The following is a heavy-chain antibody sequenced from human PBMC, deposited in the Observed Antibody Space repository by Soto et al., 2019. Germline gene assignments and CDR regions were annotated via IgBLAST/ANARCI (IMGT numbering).Heavy chain of an antibody. CDR3: ARDAGYSSGWYGPIDY. CDR1: GFTFSSYW. CDR2: IKQDGSEK. V-gene: IGHV3-7*05. Sequence: GGSLRLSCAASGFTFSSYWMSWVRQAPGKGLEWVANIKQDGSEKYYVDSVKGRFTISRDNAKNSLYLQMNSLRAEDTAVYYCARDAGYSSGWYGPIDYWGQGTLVTVSS. J-gene: IGHJ4*02. D-gene: IGHD6-19*01.